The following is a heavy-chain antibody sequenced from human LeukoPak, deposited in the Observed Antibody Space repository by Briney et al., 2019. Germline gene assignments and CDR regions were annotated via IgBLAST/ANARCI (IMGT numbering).Heavy chain of an antibody. CDR1: GFTFSSYA. CDR3: AKISGYDFSGQYYFDY. V-gene: IGHV3-23*01. J-gene: IGHJ4*02. CDR2: ISGSGGST. D-gene: IGHD5-12*01. Sequence: GGSLRLSCAASGFTFSSYAMSWVRQAPGKGLEWVSAISGSGGSTYYADSVKGRFTISRDNSKNTLYLQMNGLRAEDTAVYYCAKISGYDFSGQYYFDYWGQGTLVTVSS.